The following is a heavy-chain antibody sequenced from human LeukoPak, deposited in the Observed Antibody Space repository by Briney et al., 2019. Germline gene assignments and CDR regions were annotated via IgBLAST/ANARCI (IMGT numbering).Heavy chain of an antibody. Sequence: ASVKVSCKASGYTFTSSHMHWVRQAPGQGLEWMGIIDPSGTGTRYAQKFQGRLTMTRDTSTSTVYMELSSLRSEDTAVYYCARVANQTFDIWGQGTMVTVSS. CDR1: GYTFTSSH. CDR2: IDPSGTGT. J-gene: IGHJ3*02. D-gene: IGHD2-21*01. V-gene: IGHV1-46*01. CDR3: ARVANQTFDI.